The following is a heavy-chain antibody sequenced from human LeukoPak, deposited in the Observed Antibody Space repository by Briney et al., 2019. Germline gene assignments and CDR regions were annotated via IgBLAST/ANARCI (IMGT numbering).Heavy chain of an antibody. CDR2: ISAYNGNT. CDR3: ARHYGDLYYYYGMDV. Sequence: GASVKVSCKASGYTFTSYGISWVRQAPGQGLEWMGWISAYNGNTNYAQKLQGRVTMTTDTSTSTAYMELRSLRSDDTAVYYCARHYGDLYYYYGMDVWGQGTTVTVSS. J-gene: IGHJ6*02. CDR1: GYTFTSYG. V-gene: IGHV1-18*01. D-gene: IGHD4-17*01.